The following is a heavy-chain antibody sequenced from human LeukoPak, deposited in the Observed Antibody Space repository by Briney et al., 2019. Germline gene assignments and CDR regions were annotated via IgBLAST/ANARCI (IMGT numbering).Heavy chain of an antibody. J-gene: IGHJ5*02. CDR2: ISYDGSNK. D-gene: IGHD3-9*01. CDR3: AKGPSYDILSLFDP. V-gene: IGHV3-30*18. Sequence: PGGSLRLSCAASGFTFSSYGMHWVRQAPGKGLEWVAVISYDGSNKAYADSVKGRFTISRDNSMDTLYPQMNSLRAEDTAVYYCAKGPSYDILSLFDPWGQGTLVTVSS. CDR1: GFTFSSYG.